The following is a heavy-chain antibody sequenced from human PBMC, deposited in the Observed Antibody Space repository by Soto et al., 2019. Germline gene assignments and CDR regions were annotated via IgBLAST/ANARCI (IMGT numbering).Heavy chain of an antibody. D-gene: IGHD3-22*01. Sequence: PSETLSLTCAVSGGSISSGGYSWSWIRQPPGKGLEWIGYIYHSGSTYYNPSLKSRVTISVDRSKNQFSLKLSSVTAADTAVYYCARHGTSYYYDRYAFDIWGQGTMVTVSS. CDR2: IYHSGST. CDR3: ARHGTSYYYDRYAFDI. V-gene: IGHV4-30-2*01. CDR1: GGSISSGGYS. J-gene: IGHJ3*02.